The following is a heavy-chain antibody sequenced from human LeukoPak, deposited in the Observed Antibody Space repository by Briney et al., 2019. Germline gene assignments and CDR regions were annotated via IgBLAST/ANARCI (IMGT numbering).Heavy chain of an antibody. CDR3: AKMDRSTYYYSSFDY. V-gene: IGHV3-23*01. Sequence: GGSLRLSCEASGFTFGTYGMTWVRQAPGKGLEWVSGITGSSTWTYYADSVKGRFTISRDNSKNTLCLQMNSLRAEDTAVYYCAKMDRSTYYYSSFDYWGQGTLVTVSS. D-gene: IGHD3-22*01. CDR1: GFTFGTYG. J-gene: IGHJ4*02. CDR2: ITGSSTWT.